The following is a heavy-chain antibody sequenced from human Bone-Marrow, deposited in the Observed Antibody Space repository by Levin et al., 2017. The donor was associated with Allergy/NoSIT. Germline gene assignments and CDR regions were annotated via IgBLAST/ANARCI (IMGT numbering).Heavy chain of an antibody. CDR1: GFTFSSYS. CDR2: ISSSSSYI. D-gene: IGHD2-8*02. V-gene: IGHV3-21*01. CDR3: ARDTTHCTGGVGYKGFQH. J-gene: IGHJ1*01. Sequence: GGSLRLSCAASGFTFSSYSMNWVRQAPGKGLEWVSSISSSSSYIYYADSVKGRFTISRDNAKNSLYLQMNSLRAEDMAVYYCARDTTHCTGGVGYKGFQHWGQGTLVTVST.